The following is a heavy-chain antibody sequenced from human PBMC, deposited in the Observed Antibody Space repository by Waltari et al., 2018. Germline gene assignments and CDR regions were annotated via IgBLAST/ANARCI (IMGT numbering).Heavy chain of an antibody. D-gene: IGHD6-19*01. J-gene: IGHJ3*02. CDR1: GGSISSYY. CDR2: IYYSGST. Sequence: QVQLQESGPGLVKPSETLSLTCTVPGGSISSYYWSWIRQPPGKGLEWSGYIYYSGSTNYHPSLKSRVTIPVDTSKNQFALKLSSVTAADTAVYYCARDLSRGSSGWYGAFDIWGQGTMVTVSS. CDR3: ARDLSRGSSGWYGAFDI. V-gene: IGHV4-59*01.